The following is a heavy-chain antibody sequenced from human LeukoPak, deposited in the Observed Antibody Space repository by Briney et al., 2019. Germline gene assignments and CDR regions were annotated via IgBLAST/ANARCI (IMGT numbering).Heavy chain of an antibody. CDR3: ATGGFLQH. J-gene: IGHJ1*01. D-gene: IGHD1-14*01. CDR2: IYYSGST. V-gene: IGHV4-31*03. Sequence: SQTLSLTCTVSGGSISSGGYYWSWIRQHPGKGLEWIGYIYYSGSTYYHSTLKSRVTISVDTSKNQFSLKLSSVTAADTAVYYCATGGFLQHWGQGTLVTVSS. CDR1: GGSISSGGYY.